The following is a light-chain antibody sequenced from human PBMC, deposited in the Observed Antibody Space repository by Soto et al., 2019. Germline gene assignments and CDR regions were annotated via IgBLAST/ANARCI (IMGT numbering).Light chain of an antibody. CDR3: QQYGPSPPIT. CDR2: GAS. CDR1: QTIGTY. V-gene: IGKV3-20*01. Sequence: EIVLTQPPGTLSLSPGDRATLSCRASQTIGTYLAWYQQKPGQAPRLLVHGASTRATGIPDRFSGGGSGTDFTLTISRLEPEDFAVDFCQQYGPSPPITFGPGTKVDIK. J-gene: IGKJ3*01.